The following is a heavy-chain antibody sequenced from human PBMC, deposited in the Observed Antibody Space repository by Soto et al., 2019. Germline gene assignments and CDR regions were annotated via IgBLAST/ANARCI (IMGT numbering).Heavy chain of an antibody. D-gene: IGHD6-13*01. J-gene: IGHJ5*02. CDR2: ISYDGSNK. V-gene: IGHV3-30-3*01. CDR1: GFTFRSYA. CDR3: ARDCIAAAGILGWFDP. Sequence: QVQLVESGGGVVQPGRSLRLSCAASGFTFRSYAMHWVRQAPGKGLEWVAVISYDGSNKYYADSVKGRFTISRDNSKNTLYLQMNSLRAEDTAVYYCARDCIAAAGILGWFDPWGQGTLVTVSS.